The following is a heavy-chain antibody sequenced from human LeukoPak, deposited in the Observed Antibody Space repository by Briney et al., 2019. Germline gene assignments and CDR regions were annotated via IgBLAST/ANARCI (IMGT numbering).Heavy chain of an antibody. CDR2: IKQDGSEK. CDR3: ARRRDGGFDY. V-gene: IGHV3-7*01. Sequence: GGSLRLSCAASGFTFSNDWMSWVPQAPGKGLEWVANIKQDGSEKYYVDSVKGRFTISRDNAKNSLYLQMNSLRAEDTAVYYCARRRDGGFDYWGQGTLVTASS. J-gene: IGHJ4*02. D-gene: IGHD5-24*01. CDR1: GFTFSNDW.